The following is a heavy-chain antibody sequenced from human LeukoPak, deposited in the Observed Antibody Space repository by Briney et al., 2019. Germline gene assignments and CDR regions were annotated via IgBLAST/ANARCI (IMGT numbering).Heavy chain of an antibody. V-gene: IGHV4-4*07. D-gene: IGHD6-19*01. J-gene: IGHJ6*03. CDR3: ARVGAVAGTPYYYYMDV. CDR1: GVSISSYY. Sequence: SETLSLTCTVSGVSISSYYWSWVRQPAGKGLEWVGRIYTSGSTNYNPSLKSRVTMSVDPSNNQFSLKLSSVTAADTAVYYCARVGAVAGTPYYYYMDVWGKGTTVTVSS. CDR2: IYTSGST.